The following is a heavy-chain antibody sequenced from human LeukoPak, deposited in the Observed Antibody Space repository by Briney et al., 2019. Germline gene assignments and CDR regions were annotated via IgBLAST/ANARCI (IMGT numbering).Heavy chain of an antibody. V-gene: IGHV1-46*01. CDR3: ARVTPWGSGAFVLDY. CDR1: GYTFTGYY. J-gene: IGHJ4*02. D-gene: IGHD7-27*01. CDR2: INPSGGST. Sequence: GASVKVSCKASGYTFTGYYMHWVRQAPGQGLEWMGWINPSGGSTGYAQKFQGRVTMTRDMSTSTVYMELSSLRSEDTAVYYCARVTPWGSGAFVLDYWGQGTLVTVSS.